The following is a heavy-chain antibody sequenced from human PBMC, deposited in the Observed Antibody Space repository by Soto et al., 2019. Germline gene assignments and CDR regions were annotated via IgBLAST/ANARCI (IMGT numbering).Heavy chain of an antibody. J-gene: IGHJ3*02. CDR2: INPATGAA. Sequence: QLHLVQSGAVVKKPGASVTVSCSASGYPVTAYYMHWVRQAPGRGLEWMGRINPATGAAKYTQTFQGRVTMTRGPSTSTVFMELGVLTSEDTAVFYCARGGGVGVAGSAAFDMWGQGTLVTVSS. V-gene: IGHV1-2*02. CDR1: GYPVTAYY. CDR3: ARGGGVGVAGSAAFDM. D-gene: IGHD3-3*01.